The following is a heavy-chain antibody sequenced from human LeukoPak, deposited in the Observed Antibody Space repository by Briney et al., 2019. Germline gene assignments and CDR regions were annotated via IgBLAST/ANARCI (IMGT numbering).Heavy chain of an antibody. D-gene: IGHD1-7*01. CDR3: ARLTGTSHYYYMDV. Sequence: SETLSLTCTVSGGSISSYYWSWIRQPPGKGLEWIGYIYTSGSTNYNPSLKSRVTISVDTSKNQFSLKLSSVTAADTAVYYCARLTGTSHYYYMDVWGKGTTVAVSS. CDR2: IYTSGST. V-gene: IGHV4-4*09. CDR1: GGSISSYY. J-gene: IGHJ6*03.